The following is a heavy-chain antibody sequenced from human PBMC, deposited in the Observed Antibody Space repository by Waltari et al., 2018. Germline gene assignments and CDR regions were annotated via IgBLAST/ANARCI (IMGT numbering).Heavy chain of an antibody. J-gene: IGHJ4*02. CDR3: ARRFDS. CDR2: IIGSGTTI. V-gene: IGHV3-48*03. CDR1: GFTFSSYG. Sequence: EVQLVGSGGGLVQPGGSLRLTCASSGFTFSSYGMNWVRQAPGKGLEWISYIIGSGTTIYYADSVKCRFTISRDDAENSLYLQMNSLIAEDTALYYCARRFDSWGQGTRVTVSS.